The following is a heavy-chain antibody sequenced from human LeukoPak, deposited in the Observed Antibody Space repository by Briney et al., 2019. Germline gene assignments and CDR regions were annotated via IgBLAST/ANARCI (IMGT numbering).Heavy chain of an antibody. J-gene: IGHJ3*02. V-gene: IGHV4-30-2*01. CDR2: IYHSGST. D-gene: IGHD1-14*01. Sequence: SQTLSLTCAVSGSSISSGGYSWSWIRQPPGKGLEWIGYIYHSGSTYYNPSLKSRVTISVDRSKNQFSLKLSSVTAADTAVYYCASRNMPSNRRSAFDIWGQGTMVTVSS. CDR1: GSSISSGGYS. CDR3: ASRNMPSNRRSAFDI.